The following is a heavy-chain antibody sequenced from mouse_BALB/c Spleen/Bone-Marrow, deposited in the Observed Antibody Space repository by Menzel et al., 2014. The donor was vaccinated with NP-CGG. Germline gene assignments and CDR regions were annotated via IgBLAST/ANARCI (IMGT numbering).Heavy chain of an antibody. Sequence: VKLVESGPSLVQPSQSLSIPCTVSGFSLTSYGVHWVRQSPGKGLEWLGVIWRGGSTDYNAAFMSRLSITKDNSKSQVFFKMNSLQADDTAIYYCAKRGNYGYFDYWCQGTTLTVSS. CDR2: IWRGGST. CDR3: AKRGNYGYFDY. V-gene: IGHV2-5-1*01. J-gene: IGHJ2*01. CDR1: GFSLTSYG. D-gene: IGHD2-1*01.